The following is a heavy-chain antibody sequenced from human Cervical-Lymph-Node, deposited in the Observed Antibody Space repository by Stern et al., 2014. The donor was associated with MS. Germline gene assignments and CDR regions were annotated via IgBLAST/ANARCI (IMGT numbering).Heavy chain of an antibody. D-gene: IGHD3-22*01. CDR1: GFSFNSYS. CDR2: ISSSSSSI. J-gene: IGHJ6*02. CDR3: ARGSWLGTGDDYYYYFGMDV. Sequence: EVQLVESGGGLVQPGGSLRLSCTASGFSFNSYSINWVRQAPGKGLEWLSHISSSSSSIYYADSVKGRFTISIDNVKNSVYLQVNSLRAEDTAVYYCARGSWLGTGDDYYYYFGMDVWGQGTTVTVSS. V-gene: IGHV3-48*01.